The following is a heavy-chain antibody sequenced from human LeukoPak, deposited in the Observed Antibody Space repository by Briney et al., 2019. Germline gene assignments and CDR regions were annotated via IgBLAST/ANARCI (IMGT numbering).Heavy chain of an antibody. J-gene: IGHJ5*02. Sequence: ASVTVSCKASGYTFTSYGISWVRQAPGQGLEWMGWISAYNGNTNYAQKLQGRVTMTTDTSTSTAYMELRSLRSDDTAVYYCAREPSGGSSSRGFDPWGQGTLVTVSS. CDR3: AREPSGGSSSRGFDP. CDR2: ISAYNGNT. CDR1: GYTFTSYG. V-gene: IGHV1-18*01. D-gene: IGHD2-15*01.